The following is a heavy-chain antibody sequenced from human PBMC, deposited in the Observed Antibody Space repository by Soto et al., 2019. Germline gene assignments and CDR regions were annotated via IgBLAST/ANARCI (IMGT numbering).Heavy chain of an antibody. CDR2: IIPIFGTA. CDR1: GGTFSSYA. CDR3: ARGADFWSGYSLYYYYYGMDV. V-gene: IGHV1-69*13. J-gene: IGHJ6*02. Sequence: SVKVSCKASGGTFSSYAISWVRQAPGQGLEWMGGIIPIFGTANYAQKFQGRVTITADESTSTAYMELSSLRSEDTAVYYCARGADFWSGYSLYYYYYGMDVWGQGTTVTVSS. D-gene: IGHD3-3*01.